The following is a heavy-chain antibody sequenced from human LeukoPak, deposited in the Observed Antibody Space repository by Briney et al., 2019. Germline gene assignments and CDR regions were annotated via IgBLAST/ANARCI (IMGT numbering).Heavy chain of an antibody. CDR2: INPNSGGT. Sequence: ASVKVSCKASGYTFTGYYMHWLRQAPGQGLEWMGWINPNSGGTNYAQKFQGRVTITRDTSIRTAYMELSRLSSDDTAVYYCARGLGYCSSTSCYYYYYYMDVWGKGTTVTVSS. V-gene: IGHV1-2*02. D-gene: IGHD2-2*01. J-gene: IGHJ6*03. CDR3: ARGLGYCSSTSCYYYYYYMDV. CDR1: GYTFTGYY.